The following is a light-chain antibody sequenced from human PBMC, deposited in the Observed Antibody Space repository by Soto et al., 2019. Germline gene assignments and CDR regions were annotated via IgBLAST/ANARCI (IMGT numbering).Light chain of an antibody. Sequence: DIQMTQAPSTLSASVCDRVTIIGRASQSISCWLAWYQQKPGKAPTLLIYDASTLESGVPSRFSGSGFGTDFTLTISTLQPEDFGTYYCQQYNSYSWTFGQGTKVDIK. CDR2: DAS. CDR1: QSISCW. V-gene: IGKV1-5*02. CDR3: QQYNSYSWT. J-gene: IGKJ1*01.